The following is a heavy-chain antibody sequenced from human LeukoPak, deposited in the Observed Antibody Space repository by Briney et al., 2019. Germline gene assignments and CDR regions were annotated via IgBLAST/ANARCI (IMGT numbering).Heavy chain of an antibody. V-gene: IGHV3-74*01. CDR3: ATDVPAVTIFGY. CDR1: GLTFRTYW. D-gene: IGHD2-2*01. CDR2: INSDGSST. Sequence: GGWLKLSSAASGLTFRTYWMHWVRQAPGTGLVWVSLINSDGSSTNYADSVKGRFTISRDNAKNTLYLQMNSLRAEDTAVYYCATDVPAVTIFGYWGQGTLVTVSS. J-gene: IGHJ4*02.